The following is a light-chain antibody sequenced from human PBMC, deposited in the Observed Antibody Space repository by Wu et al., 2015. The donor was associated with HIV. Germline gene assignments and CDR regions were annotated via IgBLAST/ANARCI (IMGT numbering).Light chain of an antibody. J-gene: IGKJ1*01. CDR2: RAS. CDR1: QSISDW. V-gene: IGKV1-5*03. CDR3: QQYHSYSLT. Sequence: QMTQSPSILSASVGDRVTITCRASQSISDWLAWYQQKPGKTPKLLIYRASNLGSRVSSRFSGSGSGTEFTLTISSLQPDDFATYYCQQYHSYSLTFGQGTKVEIK.